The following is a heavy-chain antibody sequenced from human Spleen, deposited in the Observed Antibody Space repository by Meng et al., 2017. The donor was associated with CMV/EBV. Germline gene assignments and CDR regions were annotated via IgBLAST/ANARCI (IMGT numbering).Heavy chain of an antibody. CDR2: ISSSSSTI. CDR1: GFTCSSYS. Sequence: GGSLRLSCAASGFTCSSYSMNWVRQAPGKGLEWVSYISSSSSTIYYADSVKGRFTISRDNAKNSLYLQMNSLRAEDTAVYYCARGGPDTVTTRVYYYYGMDVWGQGTTVTVSS. J-gene: IGHJ6*02. CDR3: ARGGPDTVTTRVYYYYGMDV. V-gene: IGHV3-48*04. D-gene: IGHD4-17*01.